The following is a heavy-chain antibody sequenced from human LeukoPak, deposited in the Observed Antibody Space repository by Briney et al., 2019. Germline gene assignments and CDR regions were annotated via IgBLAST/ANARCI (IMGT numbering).Heavy chain of an antibody. Sequence: PGGSLRLSCAASGFTFDDYAMHWVRQAPGKGLEWVSGISWNSGSIGYADSVKGRFTISRDNSKNTLYLQMNSLRAEDTAVYYCAKPRYDSSGYDAFDIWGQGTMVTVSS. CDR1: GFTFDDYA. J-gene: IGHJ3*02. CDR2: ISWNSGSI. CDR3: AKPRYDSSGYDAFDI. V-gene: IGHV3-9*01. D-gene: IGHD3-22*01.